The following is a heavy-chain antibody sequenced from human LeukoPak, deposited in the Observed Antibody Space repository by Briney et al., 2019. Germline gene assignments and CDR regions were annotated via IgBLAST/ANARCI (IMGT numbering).Heavy chain of an antibody. CDR1: GGTFSSYA. Sequence: ASVKVSCKASGGTFSSYAISWVRQAPGQGLEWMGRIIPIFGTANYAQKFQGRVTITTDESTSTAYMELSSLRSEDTAVYYCARGRDWNYAHFDYWGQGTLVTVSS. D-gene: IGHD1-7*01. CDR2: IIPIFGTA. J-gene: IGHJ4*02. CDR3: ARGRDWNYAHFDY. V-gene: IGHV1-69*05.